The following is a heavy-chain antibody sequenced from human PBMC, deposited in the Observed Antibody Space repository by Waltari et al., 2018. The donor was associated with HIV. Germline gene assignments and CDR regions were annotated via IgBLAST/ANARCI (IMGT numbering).Heavy chain of an antibody. D-gene: IGHD3-10*01. Sequence: EVQLMQSGAEVKQPGAALKLSCKGSGYSFTSYWIGWVRQMPGKGLEWMGIIYPGDSDTRYSPSFQGQVTISADKSITTAYLQWSSLKASDTAMYYCARRTRYGSYGMDVWGQGTTVTVSS. J-gene: IGHJ6*02. CDR2: IYPGDSDT. V-gene: IGHV5-51*03. CDR3: ARRTRYGSYGMDV. CDR1: GYSFTSYW.